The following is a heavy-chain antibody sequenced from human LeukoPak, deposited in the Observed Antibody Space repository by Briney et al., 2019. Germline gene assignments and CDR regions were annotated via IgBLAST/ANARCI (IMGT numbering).Heavy chain of an antibody. D-gene: IGHD3-22*01. Sequence: PGGSLRLSCAASGFTFSSYAMSWVRQAPGKWLEWVSAISGSGDSTYYSDSVKGRFTTSRDNSKNTLYVQMNSLRAEDTAVYYCAKPLVSDYYDSSGYWGYWGQGTLVTVSS. CDR2: ISGSGDST. J-gene: IGHJ4*02. CDR1: GFTFSSYA. V-gene: IGHV3-23*01. CDR3: AKPLVSDYYDSSGYWGY.